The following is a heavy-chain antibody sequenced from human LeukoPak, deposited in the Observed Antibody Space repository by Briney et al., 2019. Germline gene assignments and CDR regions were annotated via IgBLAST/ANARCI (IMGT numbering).Heavy chain of an antibody. Sequence: GGSLRLSWAASGFTSRTYSINWFRKAPGKGLRWVSSISTSSIYIYYADSVKGRFTISRDNAKNSLFLQMNSLRAEDTAVYYCARHSDYDILTGPNDYWGQGTLVTVSS. J-gene: IGHJ4*02. V-gene: IGHV3-21*01. CDR3: ARHSDYDILTGPNDY. CDR2: ISTSSIYI. CDR1: GFTSRTYS. D-gene: IGHD3-9*01.